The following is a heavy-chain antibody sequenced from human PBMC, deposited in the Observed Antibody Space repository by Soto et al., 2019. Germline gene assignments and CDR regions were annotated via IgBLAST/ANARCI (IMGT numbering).Heavy chain of an antibody. J-gene: IGHJ2*01. V-gene: IGHV3-30*18. CDR3: AKDHSSSGLNWYFDL. Sequence: QVQLVESGGGVVQPGRSLRLSCAASGFTLTIYAFHWVRQAPGKGLEWVAATSFDGSYTYYADSVKGRFTISRDNSKNTVYLQMNSLRAEHTAVYYCAKDHSSSGLNWYFDLWGRGTLVTVSS. D-gene: IGHD6-19*01. CDR2: TSFDGSYT. CDR1: GFTLTIYA.